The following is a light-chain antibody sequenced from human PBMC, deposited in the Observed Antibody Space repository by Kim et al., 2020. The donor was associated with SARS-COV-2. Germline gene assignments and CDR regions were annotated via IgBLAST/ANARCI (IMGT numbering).Light chain of an antibody. Sequence: SVSPGERATLACRASQSVGSNLAWYQQLPGQAPRLLIYAKSTRATGIPARFSGSGSATDFTLTVSSLQSEDFGVYYCQQYNNWPYTFGQGTKLEI. V-gene: IGKV3-15*01. CDR2: AKS. CDR1: QSVGSN. CDR3: QQYNNWPYT. J-gene: IGKJ2*01.